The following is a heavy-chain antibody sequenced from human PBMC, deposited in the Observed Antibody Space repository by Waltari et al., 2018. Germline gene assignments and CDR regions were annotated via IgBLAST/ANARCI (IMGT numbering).Heavy chain of an antibody. CDR2: IKSKTDGGTT. CDR1: GFTFSNAW. V-gene: IGHV3-15*01. CDR3: TTDRMRQWLRLSETDY. D-gene: IGHD6-19*01. Sequence: EVQLVESGGGLVKPGGSLRLSCAASGFTFSNAWMSWVRQAPGKGLEWVGRIKSKTDGGTTDYASPVKGRFTISRDDSKNTLYLQMNSLKTEDTAVYYCTTDRMRQWLRLSETDYWGQGTLVTVSS. J-gene: IGHJ4*02.